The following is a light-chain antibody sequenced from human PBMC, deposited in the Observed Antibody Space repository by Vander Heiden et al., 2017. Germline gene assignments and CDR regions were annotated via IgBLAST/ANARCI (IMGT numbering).Light chain of an antibody. CDR3: LQDYNYPAT. CDR2: GAS. Sequence: AIQMTQSPSSLSASVGDRVTITCRASQGIRNDLGWYQQKPGKAPKLLIYGASSLHSGVPSRFSGSGSGTDFTLTISSLQPEDFATYYCLQDYNYPATFGQGTKVEIK. CDR1: QGIRND. V-gene: IGKV1-6*01. J-gene: IGKJ1*01.